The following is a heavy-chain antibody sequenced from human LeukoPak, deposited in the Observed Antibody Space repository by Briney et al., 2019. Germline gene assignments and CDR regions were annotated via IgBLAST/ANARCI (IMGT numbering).Heavy chain of an antibody. CDR1: GGTFSSYA. D-gene: IGHD2-2*01. CDR3: ARGPSGDIVVVPAAFPD. J-gene: IGHJ4*02. V-gene: IGHV1-69*05. CDR2: IIPIFGTA. Sequence: ASVKVSCKASGGTFSSYAISWVRQAPGQGLEWMGGIIPIFGTANYAQKFQGRVTITTDESTSTAYTELSSLRSEDTAVYYCARGPSGDIVVVPAAFPDWGQGTLVTVSS.